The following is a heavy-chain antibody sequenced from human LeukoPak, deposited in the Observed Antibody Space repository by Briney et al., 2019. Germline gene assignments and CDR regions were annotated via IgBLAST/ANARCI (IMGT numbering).Heavy chain of an antibody. CDR3: ARIPTRYQMTTVTSFDY. CDR2: MNPNSGNT. D-gene: IGHD4-17*01. CDR1: GYTFTSYD. J-gene: IGHJ4*02. Sequence: APVKVSCKASGYTFTSYDINWVRQATGQGLEWMGWMNPNSGNTGYAQKFQGRVTMTRNTSISTAYMELSSLRSEDTAVYYCARIPTRYQMTTVTSFDYWGQGTLVTVSS. V-gene: IGHV1-8*01.